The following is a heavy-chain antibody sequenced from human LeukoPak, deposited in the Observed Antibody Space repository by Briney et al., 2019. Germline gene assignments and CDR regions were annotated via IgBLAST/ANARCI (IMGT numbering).Heavy chain of an antibody. D-gene: IGHD2-15*01. CDR2: INPSGGST. CDR1: GCTFTSYY. V-gene: IGHV1-46*01. CDR3: ARTIVDGGTNY. J-gene: IGHJ4*02. Sequence: ASVKVSCKASGCTFTSYYIHWVRQAPGQGLEWMGKINPSGGSTSYAQKFQGRVTMTRDTSTSTAYMELSSLRSDDTAVYYCARTIVDGGTNYWGQGTLVTVSS.